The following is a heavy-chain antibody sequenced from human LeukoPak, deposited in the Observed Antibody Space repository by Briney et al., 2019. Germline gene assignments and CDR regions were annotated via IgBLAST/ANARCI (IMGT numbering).Heavy chain of an antibody. J-gene: IGHJ4*02. CDR3: ARGVGNYDFWSGYYKIPPPHYFDY. CDR2: ISYDGSNK. Sequence: GRSLRLSCAASGFTFSSYAMHWVRQAPGKGLEWVAVISYDGSNKYYADSVKGRFTISRDNSKNTLYLQMNSLRAEDTAVYYCARGVGNYDFWSGYYKIPPPHYFDYWGQGTLVTVSS. D-gene: IGHD3-3*01. CDR1: GFTFSSYA. V-gene: IGHV3-30-3*01.